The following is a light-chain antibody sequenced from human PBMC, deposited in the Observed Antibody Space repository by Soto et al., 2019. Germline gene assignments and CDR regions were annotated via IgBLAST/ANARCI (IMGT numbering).Light chain of an antibody. J-gene: IGKJ5*01. CDR1: PHISSF. CDR3: QNYNLALPT. V-gene: IGKV1-27*01. Sequence: DIQMTQSQSSLPASLGDRVTISCRASPHISSFLAWYQQRPGEVPRLLIHTASVLQSGVPSRFSGSGSWTDFTLTISSLQPEGVATYYCQNYNLALPTFGQGTRLEI. CDR2: TAS.